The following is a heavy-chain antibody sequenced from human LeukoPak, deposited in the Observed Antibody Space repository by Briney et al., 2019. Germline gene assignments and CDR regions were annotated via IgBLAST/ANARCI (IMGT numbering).Heavy chain of an antibody. CDR2: INHSGST. J-gene: IGHJ6*03. CDR3: ARGGLYDFWSGPSMDV. D-gene: IGHD3-3*01. Sequence: SETLSLTCAVYGGSFSGYYWSWIRQPPGKGLEWIGEINHSGSTNYNPSLKSRVTISVDRSKNQFSLKLSSVTAADTAVYYCARGGLYDFWSGPSMDVWGKGTTVTVSS. CDR1: GGSFSGYY. V-gene: IGHV4-34*01.